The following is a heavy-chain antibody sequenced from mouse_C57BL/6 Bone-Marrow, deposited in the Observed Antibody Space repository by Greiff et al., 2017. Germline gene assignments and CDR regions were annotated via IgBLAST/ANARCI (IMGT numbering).Heavy chain of an antibody. Sequence: EVQGVESGGDLVKPGGSLKLSCAASGFTFSSYGMSWVRQTPDQRLEWVATISSGGSYTYYPDSVKGRFTISRDNAKNTQYLQMSSLKSEDTAMYCCARPSPCAYWGQGTLVTVSA. V-gene: IGHV5-6*01. CDR2: ISSGGSYT. CDR1: GFTFSSYG. D-gene: IGHD6-2*01. CDR3: ARPSPCAY. J-gene: IGHJ3*01.